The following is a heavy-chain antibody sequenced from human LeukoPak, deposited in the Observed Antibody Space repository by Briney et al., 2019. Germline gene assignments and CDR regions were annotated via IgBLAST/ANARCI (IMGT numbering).Heavy chain of an antibody. CDR1: GGTFSSNA. V-gene: IGHV1-69*06. Sequence: SVKVSCKASGGTFSSNAISWVRQAPGQGLEWMGWIIPIFGTANYAQKFQGRVTITADKSTSTAYMELRSLRSDDTAVYYCARSWGGYSSSWYRDYYYYMDVWGKGTTVTVSS. CDR3: ARSWGGYSSSWYRDYYYYMDV. CDR2: IIPIFGTA. J-gene: IGHJ6*03. D-gene: IGHD6-13*01.